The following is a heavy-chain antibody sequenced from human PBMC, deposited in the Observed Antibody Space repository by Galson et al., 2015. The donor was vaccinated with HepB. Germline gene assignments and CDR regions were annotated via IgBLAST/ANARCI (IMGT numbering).Heavy chain of an antibody. CDR3: ARDSSGYYLDY. CDR2: IWYDGSNK. CDR1: GFTSSSYG. J-gene: IGHJ4*02. Sequence: SLRLSCAASGFTSSSYGMHWVRQAPGKGLEWVAVIWYDGSNKYYADSVKGRFTISRDNSKNTLYLQMNSLRAEDTAVYYCARDSSGYYLDYWGQGTLVTVSS. V-gene: IGHV3-33*01. D-gene: IGHD3-22*01.